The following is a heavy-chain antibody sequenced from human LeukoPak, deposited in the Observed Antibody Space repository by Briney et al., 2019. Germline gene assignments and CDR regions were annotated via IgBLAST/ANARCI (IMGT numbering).Heavy chain of an antibody. D-gene: IGHD3-10*01. J-gene: IGHJ6*04. CDR1: GGSFSGYY. CDR3: ARGLRRGSGKKAYYYYGMDV. CDR2: INQSGST. V-gene: IGHV4-34*01. Sequence: SETLSLTCAVYGGSFSGYYWSWIRQPPGKGLEWIGEINQSGSTNYNPSLKSRVTISVDTSKNQFSLKLSSVTAADTAVYYCARGLRRGSGKKAYYYYGMDVWGKGTTVTVSS.